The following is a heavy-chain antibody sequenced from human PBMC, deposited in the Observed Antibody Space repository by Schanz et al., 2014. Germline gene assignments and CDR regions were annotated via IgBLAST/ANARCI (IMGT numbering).Heavy chain of an antibody. Sequence: EVQLLESGGGFVQPGGSLRLSCVASGVTFSSYAMSWVRQASGKGLEWVSAINWSDGSTGYADSVKGRFTISRDNGKNSLYLQMNSLRAEDTAVYDCARDFPYVSGSYYKGFGYWGQGTLVTVSS. V-gene: IGHV3-20*01. CDR1: GVTFSSYA. CDR3: ARDFPYVSGSYYKGFGY. J-gene: IGHJ4*02. D-gene: IGHD3-10*01. CDR2: INWSDGST.